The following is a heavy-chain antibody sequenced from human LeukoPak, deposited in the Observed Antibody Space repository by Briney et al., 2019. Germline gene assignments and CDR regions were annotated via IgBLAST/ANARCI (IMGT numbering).Heavy chain of an antibody. CDR1: GYTFTSYA. Sequence: ASVKVSCKASGYTFTSYAMHWVRQAPGQRLEWMGWINAGNGNTKYSQKFQGRVTITRDTSASTAYMELSSLRSEDTAVYYCARGFNPTVTTWCDYWGQGTLVTVSS. V-gene: IGHV1-3*01. CDR2: INAGNGNT. J-gene: IGHJ4*02. CDR3: ARGFNPTVTTWCDY. D-gene: IGHD4-17*01.